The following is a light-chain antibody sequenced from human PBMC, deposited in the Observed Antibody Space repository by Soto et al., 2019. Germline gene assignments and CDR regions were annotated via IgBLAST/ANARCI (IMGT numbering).Light chain of an antibody. J-gene: IGLJ1*01. V-gene: IGLV2-8*01. CDR3: RSYAGSNNYV. CDR2: EVS. Sequence: QSVLTQPPSASGSPGQSVTISCTGTSSDVGGYNYVSWYQQHPGKAPKLMIYEVSKRPSGVPDRFSGSKSGNTASLTVSGLQAEDEAYYYCRSYAGSNNYVSGTRTTVTVL. CDR1: SSDVGGYNY.